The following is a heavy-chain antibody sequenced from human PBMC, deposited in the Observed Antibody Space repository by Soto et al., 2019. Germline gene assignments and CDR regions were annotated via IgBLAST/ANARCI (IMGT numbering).Heavy chain of an antibody. D-gene: IGHD3-9*01. V-gene: IGHV4-59*12. CDR1: GGSISSYY. J-gene: IGHJ4*02. CDR2: IYYSGST. CDR3: ARASRYYDILTGFNY. Sequence: TSETLSLTCTVSGGSISSYYWSWIRQPPGKGLEWIGYIYYSGSTNYNPSLKSRVTISVDTSKNQFSLKLSSVTAADTAVYYCARASRYYDILTGFNYWGQGTLVTVSS.